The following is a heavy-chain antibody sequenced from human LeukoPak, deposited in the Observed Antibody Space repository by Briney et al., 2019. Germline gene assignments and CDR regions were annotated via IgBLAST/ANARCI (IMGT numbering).Heavy chain of an antibody. CDR1: GFPVSINY. J-gene: IGHJ4*02. Sequence: GGSLRLSCAASGFPVSINYMNCVRQAPGKGLEGGSIIYSGGTTYYADSVKGRFTISRDSSKNTLYLQMNSLRAEDTAVYYCARVLWNGDYPRFDYWGQGTLVTVSS. CDR2: IYSGGTT. CDR3: ARVLWNGDYPRFDY. D-gene: IGHD4-17*01. V-gene: IGHV3-53*01.